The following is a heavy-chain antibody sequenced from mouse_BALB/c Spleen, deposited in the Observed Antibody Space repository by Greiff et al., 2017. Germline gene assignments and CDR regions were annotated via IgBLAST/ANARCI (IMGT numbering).Heavy chain of an antibody. V-gene: IGHV1-67*01. CDR2: ISTYYGNT. Sequence: VQVVESGPELVRPGVSVKISCKGSGYTFTDYAMHWVKQSHAKSLEWIGVISTYYGNTNYNQKFKGKATMTVDKSSSTAYMELARLTSEDSAIYYCARAYYRYEGYFDVWGAGTTVTVSS. CDR1: GYTFTDYA. D-gene: IGHD2-14*01. J-gene: IGHJ1*01. CDR3: ARAYYRYEGYFDV.